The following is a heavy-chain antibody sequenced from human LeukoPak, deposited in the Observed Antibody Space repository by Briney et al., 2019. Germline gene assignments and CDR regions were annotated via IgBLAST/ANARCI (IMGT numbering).Heavy chain of an antibody. J-gene: IGHJ3*02. Sequence: GGSLRLSCAASGFTFSSYSMNWVRQAPGKGLEWVSSISISSSYIYYADSVKGRFTISRDNAKNSLYLQMNSLRAEDTAVYYCASDRITMVRGVYAFDIWGQGTMVTVSS. D-gene: IGHD3-10*01. CDR2: ISISSSYI. V-gene: IGHV3-21*01. CDR1: GFTFSSYS. CDR3: ASDRITMVRGVYAFDI.